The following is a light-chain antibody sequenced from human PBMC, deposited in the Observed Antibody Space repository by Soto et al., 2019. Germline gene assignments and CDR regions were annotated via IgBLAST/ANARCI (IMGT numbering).Light chain of an antibody. CDR2: AAS. J-gene: IGKJ4*01. V-gene: IGKV1-39*01. CDR3: QQSYSTPL. Sequence: DIQMTQSPSSLSASVGDRVTITCRASQSISSYLNWYQQKPGKAPKLLIYAASSLQSGVPSRFSGSGSGTAFTLTISSLQPEDFATYYCQQSYSTPLFGGGTKVEIK. CDR1: QSISSY.